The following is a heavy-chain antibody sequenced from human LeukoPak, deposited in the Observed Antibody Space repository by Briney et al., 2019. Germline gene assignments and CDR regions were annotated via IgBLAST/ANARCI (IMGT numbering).Heavy chain of an antibody. J-gene: IGHJ4*02. Sequence: SETLSLTCTVSGGSLSSGGYYWSWLRQHPGTGLEWVGYIYYSGSTYYNPSLKSRVTISVDTSKNQFSLKLSSVTAADTAVHYCARARDFWSGSSDYYFDYWGQGTLVTVSS. CDR1: GGSLSSGGYY. CDR3: ARARDFWSGSSDYYFDY. CDR2: IYYSGST. V-gene: IGHV4-31*03. D-gene: IGHD3-3*01.